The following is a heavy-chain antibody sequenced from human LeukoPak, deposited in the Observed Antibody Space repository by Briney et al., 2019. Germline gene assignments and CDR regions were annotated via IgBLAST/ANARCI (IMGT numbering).Heavy chain of an antibody. CDR3: ARGFRGASFDY. D-gene: IGHD1-26*01. J-gene: IGHJ4*02. V-gene: IGHV4-39*07. CDR2: IYYSGST. CDR1: GGSISSSSYY. Sequence: SETLSLTCTVSGGSISSSSYYWGWIRQPRGKGLEWIGSIYYSGSTYYNPSLKSRVTISVDTSKKQFSLKVSSVTAADTAVYYCARGFRGASFDYWGQGTLVTVSS.